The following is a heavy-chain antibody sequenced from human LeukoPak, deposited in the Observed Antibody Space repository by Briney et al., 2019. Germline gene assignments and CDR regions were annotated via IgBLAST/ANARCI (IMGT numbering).Heavy chain of an antibody. CDR1: GDSISSYY. D-gene: IGHD3-10*01. V-gene: IGHV4-4*07. J-gene: IGHJ5*02. CDR2: MCVSGST. CDR3: ARDMVRGVKAYLSWFDP. Sequence: ASETLSLTCTVSGDSISSYYWSWIRQPAGKGLEWIGRMCVSGSTNYNPSLKSRVTMSVDTSKNQFSLKMTSVTAADTAFYYCARDMVRGVKAYLSWFDPWGQGILFTVST.